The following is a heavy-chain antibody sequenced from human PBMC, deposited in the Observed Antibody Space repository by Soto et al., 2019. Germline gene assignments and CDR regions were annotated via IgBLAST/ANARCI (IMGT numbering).Heavy chain of an antibody. CDR1: GFTFSGYY. V-gene: IGHV3-11*01. CDR2: ISRSGSSM. Sequence: GGSLRLSCAASGFTFSGYYMGWVRQAPGKGLEWVSYISRSGSSMYYADSGRGRFTISRDNAKNSLSLQMNSLRAEDTAVYYCARLRSGSYFDYWGQGTLVTVSS. D-gene: IGHD3-10*01. CDR3: ARLRSGSYFDY. J-gene: IGHJ4*02.